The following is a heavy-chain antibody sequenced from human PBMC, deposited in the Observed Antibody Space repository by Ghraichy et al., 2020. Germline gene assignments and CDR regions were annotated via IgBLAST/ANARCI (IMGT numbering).Heavy chain of an antibody. D-gene: IGHD1-26*01. V-gene: IGHV3-7*01. CDR3: ARRPGGGMDV. CDR2: IKQDGSEK. CDR1: GFTFSNYY. Sequence: GGSLRLSCAASGFTFSNYYMSWVRQAPGKGLKWVANIKQDGSEKYYVDSVKGRFTISRDNAKNSLYLQMNSLRAEDTAVYYCARRPGGGMDVWGQGTTVTVSS. J-gene: IGHJ6*02.